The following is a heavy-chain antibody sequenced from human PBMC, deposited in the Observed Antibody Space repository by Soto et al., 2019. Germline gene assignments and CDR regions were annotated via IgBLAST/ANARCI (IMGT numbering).Heavy chain of an antibody. CDR3: ARDGRYCSSTSCYLGGLGY. Sequence: QVQLVQSGAEVKKPGSSVKVSCKASGGTFSSYTISWVRQAPGQGLEWMGRIIPILGIANYAQKFQGRVTITADKSTITAYMELSSLRSEDTAVYYCARDGRYCSSTSCYLGGLGYWGQGTLVTFCS. D-gene: IGHD2-2*01. V-gene: IGHV1-69*08. CDR2: IIPILGIA. CDR1: GGTFSSYT. J-gene: IGHJ4*02.